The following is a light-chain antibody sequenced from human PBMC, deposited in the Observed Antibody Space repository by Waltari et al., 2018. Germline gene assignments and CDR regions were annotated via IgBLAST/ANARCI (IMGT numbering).Light chain of an antibody. CDR3: ETWDCSLRGVV. CDR2: DNN. V-gene: IGLV1-51*01. CDR1: RPNIGTNL. J-gene: IGLJ2*01. Sequence: QSVLTQPPSVSAAPGQKVTISCPGRRPNIGTNLVTWSRQGPGTAPKLLIYDNNERPSWIPDRFSGSQSGTSATLGITGLQTGDAADYYCETWDCSLRGVVFGGGTKLTVL.